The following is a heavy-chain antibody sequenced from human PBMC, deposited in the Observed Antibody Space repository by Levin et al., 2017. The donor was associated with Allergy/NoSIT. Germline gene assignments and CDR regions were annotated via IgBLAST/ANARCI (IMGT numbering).Heavy chain of an antibody. CDR2: ISSTGSTI. CDR3: ARQLGNFWSGYNYFDY. CDR1: GFTFSSYE. V-gene: IGHV3-48*03. J-gene: IGHJ4*02. D-gene: IGHD3-3*01. Sequence: GESLKISCAASGFTFSSYEMNWVRRAPGKGLEWVSYISSTGSTIYSADSVKGRFTISRDNAKNSLYLHMNSLRAEDTAVYYCARQLGNFWSGYNYFDYWGQGALVTVSS.